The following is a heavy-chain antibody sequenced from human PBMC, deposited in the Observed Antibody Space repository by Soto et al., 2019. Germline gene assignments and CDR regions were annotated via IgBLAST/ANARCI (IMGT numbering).Heavy chain of an antibody. V-gene: IGHV1-69*13. D-gene: IGHD1-1*01. CDR3: ASGNPTGYWFDP. CDR2: IIPIFGTA. Sequence: SVKVSCKASGGTFSSYAISWVRQAPGQGLEWMGGIIPIFGTANYAQKFQGRVTITADESTSTAYMELSSLRSEDTAVYYCASGNPTGYWFDPWGQGTLVTVSS. J-gene: IGHJ5*02. CDR1: GGTFSSYA.